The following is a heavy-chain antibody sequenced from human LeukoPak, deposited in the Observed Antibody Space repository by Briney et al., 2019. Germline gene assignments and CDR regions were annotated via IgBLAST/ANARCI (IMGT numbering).Heavy chain of an antibody. Sequence: GGSLRLSCAASGFMFGTYAMHWVRQAPGKGLEWVALMSDDGNKRYYADSVKGRFTISRDSSKNTLYLQMNSLRAEDTAVYYCAKAGYDTSGYPPYFDYWGQGTLVTVSS. CDR3: AKAGYDTSGYPPYFDY. CDR2: MSDDGNKR. D-gene: IGHD3-22*01. V-gene: IGHV3-30*07. J-gene: IGHJ4*02. CDR1: GFMFGTYA.